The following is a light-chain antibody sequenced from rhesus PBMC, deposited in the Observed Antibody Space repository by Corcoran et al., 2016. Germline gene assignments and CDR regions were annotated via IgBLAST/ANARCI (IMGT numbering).Light chain of an antibody. CDR2: YAS. J-gene: IGKJ1*01. CDR1: QGIANY. CDR3: QQHDSYPPT. V-gene: IGKV1S14*01. Sequence: DIQMTQSPSSLSASVGDTVTITCRASQGIANYLAWYQQKPGQGPKPLIYYASNLESGVPSRLSGRGSGTYFTLTISSLQPEDFAIYYCQQHDSYPPTFGQGTKVEIK.